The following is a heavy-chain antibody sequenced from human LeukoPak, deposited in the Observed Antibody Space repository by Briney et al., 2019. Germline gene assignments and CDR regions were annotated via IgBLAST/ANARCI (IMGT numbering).Heavy chain of an antibody. CDR1: GGSISSGDYY. Sequence: SETLSLTCTVSGGSISSGDYYWSWIRQPPGKGLEWIGYIYYSGSTYYNPSLKSRVTISVDTSKNQFSLKLSSVTAADTAVYYCAGAYYYDSSGYFIDYWGQGTLATVSS. CDR2: IYYSGST. CDR3: AGAYYYDSSGYFIDY. V-gene: IGHV4-30-4*01. D-gene: IGHD3-22*01. J-gene: IGHJ4*02.